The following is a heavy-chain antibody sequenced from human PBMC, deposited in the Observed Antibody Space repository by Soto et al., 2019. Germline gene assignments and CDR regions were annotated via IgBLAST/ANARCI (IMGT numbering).Heavy chain of an antibody. D-gene: IGHD3-3*01. V-gene: IGHV5-10-1*01. CDR3: ARETYYDFWSGYPDSYYYGMDV. Sequence: GESLKISCKGSGYSFTSYWISWVRQMPGKGLEWMGRIDPSDSYTNYSPSFQGHVTISADKSISTAYPQWSSLKASDTAMYYCARETYYDFWSGYPDSYYYGMDVWGQGTTVTVSS. J-gene: IGHJ6*02. CDR2: IDPSDSYT. CDR1: GYSFTSYW.